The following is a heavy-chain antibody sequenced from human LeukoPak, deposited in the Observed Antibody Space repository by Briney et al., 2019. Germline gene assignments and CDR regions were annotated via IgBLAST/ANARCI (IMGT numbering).Heavy chain of an antibody. V-gene: IGHV4-39*01. Sequence: SETLSLTCAVYGGSFSGYYWGWIRQPPGKGLEWIGSIYYSGSTYYNPYLMSRVTISVDTSKNQFSLKLSSVTAADTGVYYCARLRPVPDSSGYYFIVYWGEGAPVTVSS. CDR3: ARLRPVPDSSGYYFIVY. J-gene: IGHJ4*02. D-gene: IGHD3-22*01. CDR2: IYYSGST. CDR1: GGSFSGYY.